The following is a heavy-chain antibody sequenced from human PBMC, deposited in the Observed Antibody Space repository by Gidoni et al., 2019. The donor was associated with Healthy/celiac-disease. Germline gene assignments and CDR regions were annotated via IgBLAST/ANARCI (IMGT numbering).Heavy chain of an antibody. J-gene: IGHJ4*02. Sequence: QVQLVESGGGVVQPGRSLRLSCAASGFPCSSYGMHWVRQAPGKGLEWVAVISYDGSNKYYADSVKGRFTISRDNSKNTLYLQMNSLRAEDTAVYYCAKDRRETIYYFDYWGQGTLVTVSS. V-gene: IGHV3-30*18. CDR3: AKDRRETIYYFDY. D-gene: IGHD2-21*01. CDR2: ISYDGSNK. CDR1: GFPCSSYG.